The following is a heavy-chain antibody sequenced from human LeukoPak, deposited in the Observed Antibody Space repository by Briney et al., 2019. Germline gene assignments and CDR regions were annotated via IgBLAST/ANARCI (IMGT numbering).Heavy chain of an antibody. J-gene: IGHJ6*03. V-gene: IGHV3-23*01. Sequence: GGSLRLSCAASGFTFSSYAMSWVRQAPGKGLEWVSAISGSGGSTYYADSVKGRFTISRDNSKNTLYLQVNSLRAEDTAVYHCAKGTGAGSGYYYYYYYMDVWGKGTTVTVSS. CDR3: AKGTGAGSGYYYYYYYMDV. CDR1: GFTFSSYA. D-gene: IGHD3-22*01. CDR2: ISGSGGST.